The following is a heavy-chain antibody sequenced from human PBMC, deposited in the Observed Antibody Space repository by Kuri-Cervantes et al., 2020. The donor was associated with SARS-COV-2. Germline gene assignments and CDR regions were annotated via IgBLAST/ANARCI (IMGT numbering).Heavy chain of an antibody. CDR1: GGSISSYY. V-gene: IGHV4-4*07. CDR3: ARESAQGTFGGVIVIIDY. CDR2: IYTSGST. J-gene: IGHJ4*02. Sequence: SETLSLTCTVSGGSISSYYWSWIRQPAGKGLEWIGRIYTSGSTNYNPSLKSRVTMSVDTSKSQFSLKLSSVTAADTAVYYCARESAQGTFGGVIVIIDYWGQGTLVTVSS. D-gene: IGHD3-16*02.